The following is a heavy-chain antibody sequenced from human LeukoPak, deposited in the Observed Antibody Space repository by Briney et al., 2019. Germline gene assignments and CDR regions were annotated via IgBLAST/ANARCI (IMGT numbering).Heavy chain of an antibody. CDR3: ARSMDCSSTSCYGLEGTYYYYGMDV. CDR1: GFTVSSNY. V-gene: IGHV3-53*01. CDR2: IYSGGST. D-gene: IGHD2-2*01. Sequence: PGGSLRLSCAASGFTVSSNYISWVRQAPGKGLEWVSVIYSGGSTYYADSVKGRFTISRDNSKNTLYLQMNSLRAEDTAVYYCARSMDCSSTSCYGLEGTYYYYGMDVWGKGTTVTVSS. J-gene: IGHJ6*04.